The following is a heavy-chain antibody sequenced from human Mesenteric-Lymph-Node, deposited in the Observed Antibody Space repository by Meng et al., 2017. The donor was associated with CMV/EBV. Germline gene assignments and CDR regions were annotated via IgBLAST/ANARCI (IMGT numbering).Heavy chain of an antibody. CDR2: ISSSSSYI. Sequence: GESLKISCAASGFTVSSNYMSWVRQAPGKGLEWVSSISSSSSYIYYADSVKGRFTISRDNAKNSLYLQMNSLRAEDTAVYYCARVGRDGYWGQGTLVTVSS. CDR3: ARVGRDGY. V-gene: IGHV3-21*01. D-gene: IGHD5-24*01. CDR1: GFTVSSNY. J-gene: IGHJ4*02.